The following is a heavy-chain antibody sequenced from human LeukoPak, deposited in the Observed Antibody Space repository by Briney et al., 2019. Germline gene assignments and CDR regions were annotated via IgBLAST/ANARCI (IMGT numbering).Heavy chain of an antibody. CDR2: ISSSGSAK. CDR3: AREVAAAMGDY. D-gene: IGHD6-13*01. V-gene: IGHV3-48*04. CDR1: GFTFSNYG. J-gene: IGHJ4*02. Sequence: GGSLRLSCAASGFTFSNYGLNWVRQAPGKGLEWVSHISSSGSAKYYADSVKGRFTISRDNAKNSLYLQMNSLRAEDTAVYYCAREVAAAMGDYWGQGTLVTVSS.